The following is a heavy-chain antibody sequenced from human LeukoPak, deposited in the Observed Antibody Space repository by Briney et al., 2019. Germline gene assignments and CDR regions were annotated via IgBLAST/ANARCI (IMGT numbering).Heavy chain of an antibody. D-gene: IGHD6-13*01. CDR2: MNPNSGNT. CDR3: ASSSWAADAFDI. CDR1: GYTFTSYD. V-gene: IGHV1-8*01. J-gene: IGHJ3*02. Sequence: ASVKVSCKASGYTFTSYDINWVRQATGQWLEWMGWMNPNSGNTGYAQKFQGRVTMTRNTSISTAYMELSSLRSEDTAVYYCASSSWAADAFDIWGQGTMVTVSS.